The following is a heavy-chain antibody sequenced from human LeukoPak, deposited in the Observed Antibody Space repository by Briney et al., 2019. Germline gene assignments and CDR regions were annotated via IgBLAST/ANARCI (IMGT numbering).Heavy chain of an antibody. CDR2: IRSKANSYAT. CDR1: GFTFSGSA. Sequence: GGSLRLSCAASGFTFSGSAMHWVRQASGKGLEWVGRIRSKANSYATAYAASVKGRFTISRDDSKNTAYLQMNSLKTEDTAVYYCTRASRKFTPYYYYYMDVWGKGTTVTVSS. V-gene: IGHV3-73*01. D-gene: IGHD6-13*01. CDR3: TRASRKFTPYYYYYMDV. J-gene: IGHJ6*03.